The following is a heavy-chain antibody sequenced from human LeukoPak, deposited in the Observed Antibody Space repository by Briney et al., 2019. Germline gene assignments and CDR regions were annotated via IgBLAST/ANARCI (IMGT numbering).Heavy chain of an antibody. Sequence: GGSLRLSCAASGFTFSSYSLNWVRQAPGKGLEWVSYISSSSSTIYYADSVKGRFTISRDNAKNSLYLQMNSLTGEDTAVYYCARDWRIIPAAMDAWGKGTTVTVSS. CDR3: ARDWRIIPAAMDA. CDR2: ISSSSSTI. D-gene: IGHD2-2*01. V-gene: IGHV3-48*01. CDR1: GFTFSSYS. J-gene: IGHJ6*03.